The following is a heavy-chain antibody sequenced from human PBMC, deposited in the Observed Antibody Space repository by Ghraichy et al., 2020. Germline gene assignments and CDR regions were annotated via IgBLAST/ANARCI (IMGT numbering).Heavy chain of an antibody. CDR2: IIPIFGTA. Sequence: SVKVSCKASGGTFSSYAISWVRQAPGQGLEWMGGIIPIFGTANYAQKFQGRVTITADESTSTAYMELSSLRSEDTAVYYCARENCSSTSCYEHYGMDVWGQGTTVTVSS. CDR1: GGTFSSYA. J-gene: IGHJ6*02. CDR3: ARENCSSTSCYEHYGMDV. V-gene: IGHV1-69*13. D-gene: IGHD2-2*01.